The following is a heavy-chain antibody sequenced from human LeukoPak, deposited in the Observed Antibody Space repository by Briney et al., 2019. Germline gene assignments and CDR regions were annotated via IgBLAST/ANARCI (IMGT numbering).Heavy chain of an antibody. V-gene: IGHV3-48*04. Sequence: PGGSLRLSCAASGFTFSSYSMNWVRQAPGKGLEWVSYISSSSNTIYYADSVKGRFTISRDNAKNSLYLQMNSLRAEDTAVYYCARDLAGSYISSYYYYMDVWGKGTTVTVSS. CDR1: GFTFSSYS. J-gene: IGHJ6*03. CDR3: ARDLAGSYISSYYYYMDV. D-gene: IGHD6-6*01. CDR2: ISSSSNTI.